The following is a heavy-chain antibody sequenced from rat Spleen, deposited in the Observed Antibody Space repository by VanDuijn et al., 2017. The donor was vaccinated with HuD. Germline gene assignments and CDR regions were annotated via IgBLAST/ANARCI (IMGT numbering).Heavy chain of an antibody. CDR2: IWSGGST. CDR1: GFSLIRNS. CDR3: ARSYGGYSQHWFVY. V-gene: IGHV2-1*01. D-gene: IGHD1-11*01. J-gene: IGHJ3*01. Sequence: QVQLKESGPGLVQPSQTLSLTCSVSGFSLIRNSVSWVRQPPGKGLEWMGAIWSGGSTDYNSALKSRLTISRDTSKSQVFLKMNSLQTDDTATYFCARSYGGYSQHWFVYWGQGTLVTVSS.